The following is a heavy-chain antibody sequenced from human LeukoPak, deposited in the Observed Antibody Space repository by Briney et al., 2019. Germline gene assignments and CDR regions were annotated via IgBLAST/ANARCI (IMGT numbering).Heavy chain of an antibody. V-gene: IGHV1-18*01. D-gene: IGHD1-14*01. CDR2: ISAYNGNT. CDR1: GYTFTSYG. CDR3: ARGGTYGETGDAFDI. J-gene: IGHJ3*02. Sequence: GASVKVPCKASGYTFTSYGISWVRQAPGQGLEWMGWISAYNGNTNYAQKLQGRVTMTTDTSTSTAYMELRSLRSDDTAVYYCARGGTYGETGDAFDIWGQGTMVTVSS.